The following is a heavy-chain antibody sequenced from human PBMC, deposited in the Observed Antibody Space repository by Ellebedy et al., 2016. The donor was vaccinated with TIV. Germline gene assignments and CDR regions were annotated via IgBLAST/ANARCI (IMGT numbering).Heavy chain of an antibody. CDR3: ATSRALFSSGYYAYFDF. D-gene: IGHD3-22*01. CDR1: GYRLTELT. Sequence: AASVKVSCKVYGYRLTELTRHWLRQAPGKGLEWLGGFDPANRKTTYAPTFQGRLTMTDDTSTDTAYLELSSLTSHDTAIYYCATSRALFSSGYYAYFDFWGQGTLVSVSS. V-gene: IGHV1-24*01. CDR2: FDPANRKT. J-gene: IGHJ4*02.